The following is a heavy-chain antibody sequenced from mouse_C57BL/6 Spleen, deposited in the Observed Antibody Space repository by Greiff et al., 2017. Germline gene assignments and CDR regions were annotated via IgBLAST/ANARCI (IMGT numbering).Heavy chain of an antibody. D-gene: IGHD2-4*01. Sequence: EVMLVESGGDLVKPGGSLKLSCAASGFTFSSYGMSWVRQTPDKRLEWVATISSGGSYTYYPDSVKGRFTISRDNAKNSLYLVMRSLKSEDTAMYYCARQGESYYYDETYDFGYWGQGTTLTGSS. V-gene: IGHV5-6*01. CDR2: ISSGGSYT. J-gene: IGHJ2*01. CDR3: ARQGESYYYDETYDFGY. CDR1: GFTFSSYG.